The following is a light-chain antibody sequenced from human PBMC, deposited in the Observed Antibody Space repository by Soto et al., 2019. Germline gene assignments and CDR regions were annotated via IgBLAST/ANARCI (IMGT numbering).Light chain of an antibody. CDR1: QDISNY. V-gene: IGKV1-33*01. Sequence: DIQMTQSPSSLSASVGDRVTITCQASQDISNYLNWYQQKPGKAPKLLIYDASNLETGVPSRFSGSGSGTDFTFTISSLQPEDIATYYCQQYDKAPLTFGGGTKVEIK. CDR2: DAS. CDR3: QQYDKAPLT. J-gene: IGKJ4*01.